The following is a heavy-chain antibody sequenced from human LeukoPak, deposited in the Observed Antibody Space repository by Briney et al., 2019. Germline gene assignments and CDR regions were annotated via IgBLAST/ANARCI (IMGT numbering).Heavy chain of an antibody. CDR2: IYYSGIT. CDR1: GGSISNYY. CDR3: ASSHLYGSSWYLSGRFDD. D-gene: IGHD6-13*01. J-gene: IGHJ4*02. Sequence: PSETLSLTCTVSGGSISNYYWSWIRQPPGKGLEYIGYIYYSGITNYNPSLKSRVTISVDTSKNQFSLKLSSVTAADTAVYYCASSHLYGSSWYLSGRFDDWGQGTLVTVSS. V-gene: IGHV4-59*01.